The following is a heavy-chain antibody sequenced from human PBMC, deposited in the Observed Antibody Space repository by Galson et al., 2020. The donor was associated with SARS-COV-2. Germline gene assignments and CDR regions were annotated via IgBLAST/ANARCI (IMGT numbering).Heavy chain of an antibody. CDR1: GGSISSGGYF. CDR2: TYHSGST. J-gene: IGHJ5*02. CDR3: AREYDVLTGYGRDNWFDP. Sequence: SETLSLTCTVSGGSISSGGYFWTWMRQRPGQGLEWIGYTYHSGSTYYNPSLRSRVAMSVDTSRRHFYLNLTSVTAADTVVYYCAREYDVLTGYGRDNWFDPWGRGILVTVSS. V-gene: IGHV4-31*03. D-gene: IGHD3-9*01.